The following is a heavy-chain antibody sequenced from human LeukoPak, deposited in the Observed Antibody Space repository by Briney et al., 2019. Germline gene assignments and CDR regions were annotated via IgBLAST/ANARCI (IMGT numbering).Heavy chain of an antibody. D-gene: IGHD1-7*01. CDR1: GGSISSTTYY. J-gene: IGHJ5*02. CDR3: ARIPRIIGTTIFWFDP. V-gene: IGHV4-39*07. Sequence: PSETLSLTCTVSGGSISSTTYYWGWIRQPPGKGLEWIGNIYHSGSTYYNPSLKSRVTISVDTSKNQFSLKVRSVTAADTAVYYCARIPRIIGTTIFWFDPWGQGTLVTVSS. CDR2: IYHSGST.